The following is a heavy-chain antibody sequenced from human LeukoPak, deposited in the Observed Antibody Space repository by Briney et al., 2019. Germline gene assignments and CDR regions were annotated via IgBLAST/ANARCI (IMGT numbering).Heavy chain of an antibody. Sequence: GGSLRLSCAASGFTVSNYAMGWVRQAPEKGLEWVSGISGSSGSTYYADSVKGRFIISTDNSKNTLYLQMNSLRAEDTAVYYCAKTLVLMVYAPFDYWGQGTLVTVSS. CDR2: ISGSSGST. V-gene: IGHV3-23*01. CDR1: GFTVSNYA. CDR3: AKTLVLMVYAPFDY. J-gene: IGHJ4*02. D-gene: IGHD2-8*01.